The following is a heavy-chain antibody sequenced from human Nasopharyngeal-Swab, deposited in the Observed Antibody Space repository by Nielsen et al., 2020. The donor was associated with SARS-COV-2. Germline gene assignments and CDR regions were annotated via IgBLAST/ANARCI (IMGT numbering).Heavy chain of an antibody. Sequence: GGSLRLSCAASGFIFDDHAMHWVRQPPGKGLEWVAGISWSSGSINYVDSVKGRFTISRDNTKNSLYLQMNRLKTEDTALYFCARGFTGYDSKSIDYWGQGILITVSS. D-gene: IGHD1-1*01. CDR1: GFIFDDHA. CDR2: ISWSSGSI. J-gene: IGHJ4*02. CDR3: ARGFTGYDSKSIDY. V-gene: IGHV3-9*01.